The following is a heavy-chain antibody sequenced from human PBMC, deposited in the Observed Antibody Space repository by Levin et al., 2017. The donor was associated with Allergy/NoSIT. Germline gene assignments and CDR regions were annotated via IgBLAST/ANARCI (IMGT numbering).Heavy chain of an antibody. CDR2: INPSGGST. CDR3: AREYCSSTSCHNWVGYFDY. D-gene: IGHD2-2*01. V-gene: IGHV1-46*01. J-gene: IGHJ4*02. CDR1: GYTFTSYY. Sequence: ASVKVSCKASGYTFTSYYMHWVRQAPGQGLEWMGIINPSGGSTSYAQKFQGRVTMTRDTSTSTVYMELSSLRSEDTAVYYCAREYCSSTSCHNWVGYFDYWGQGTLVTVSS.